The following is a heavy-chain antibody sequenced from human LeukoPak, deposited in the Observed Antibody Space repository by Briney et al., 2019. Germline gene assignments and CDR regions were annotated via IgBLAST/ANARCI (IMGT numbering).Heavy chain of an antibody. CDR1: GFTFRNAW. CDR2: IKTKSDAGTT. D-gene: IGHD2-15*01. CDR3: TATLGY. V-gene: IGHV3-15*01. J-gene: IGHJ4*02. Sequence: KTGGPLRLSCAASGFTFRNAWITWVGQAPGKGLEWVGRIKTKSDAGTTDIAAPVKGRFTISRDDSKNTLYLQLNSLKTEDTAVYYCTATLGYWGQGTLVTVSS.